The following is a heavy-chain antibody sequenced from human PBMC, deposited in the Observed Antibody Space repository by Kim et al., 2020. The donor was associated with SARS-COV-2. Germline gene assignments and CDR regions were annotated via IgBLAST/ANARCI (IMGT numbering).Heavy chain of an antibody. J-gene: IGHJ5*02. CDR1: GYTFTSYA. Sequence: ASVKVSCKASGYTFTSYAMNWVRQAPGQGLEWMGWINTNTGNPTYAQGFTGRVVFSLDTSVSTAYLQISSLKAEDTAVYYCARVKGGHYYGSGSYRIGWFDPWGQGTLVTVSS. D-gene: IGHD3-10*01. CDR3: ARVKGGHYYGSGSYRIGWFDP. V-gene: IGHV7-4-1*02. CDR2: INTNTGNP.